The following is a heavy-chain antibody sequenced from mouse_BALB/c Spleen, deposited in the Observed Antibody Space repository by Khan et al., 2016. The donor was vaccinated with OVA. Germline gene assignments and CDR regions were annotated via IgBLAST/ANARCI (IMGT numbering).Heavy chain of an antibody. CDR1: GYSITSDYA. CDR2: ISYSGNT. Sequence: EVQLQESGPGLVKPSQSLSLTCTVTGYSITSDYAWNWIRQFPGNKLEWMGYISYSGNTNYNPSLKSRISITRDTYKNQFFLQLNSVTTEDTATYYCAIIYGGDFDYWGQGTTLTVSS. V-gene: IGHV3-2*02. D-gene: IGHD1-1*01. J-gene: IGHJ2*01. CDR3: AIIYGGDFDY.